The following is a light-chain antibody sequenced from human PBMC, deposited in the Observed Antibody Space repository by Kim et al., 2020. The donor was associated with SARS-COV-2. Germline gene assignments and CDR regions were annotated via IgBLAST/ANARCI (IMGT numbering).Light chain of an antibody. CDR1: QSISGW. CDR2: HAS. Sequence: FQMTQSPSTLSASVGDRVTITCRASQSISGWLAWYQQKPGKAPKLLIYHASSLESGVPARFSGSGSGTEFTLTINSLQPDDLATYYCQHLGTFGLGTKVDIK. CDR3: QHLGT. V-gene: IGKV1-5*01. J-gene: IGKJ1*01.